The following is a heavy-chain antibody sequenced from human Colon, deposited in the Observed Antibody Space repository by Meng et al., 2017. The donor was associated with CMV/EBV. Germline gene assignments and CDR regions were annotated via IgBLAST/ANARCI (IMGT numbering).Heavy chain of an antibody. V-gene: IGHV1-69*10. CDR3: ARARGGANHFYYGLDV. CDR1: GGTFSTNA. D-gene: IGHD4/OR15-4a*01. J-gene: IGHJ6*02. CDR2: ILPVLDTS. Sequence: SVKVSCKASGGTFSTNAISWVRQAPGQGLEWMGGILPVLDTSNYAQRFQGRVTITADKSTNTAYMELTGLTSDDTAVYYCARARGGANHFYYGLDVWGHGTTVTVSS.